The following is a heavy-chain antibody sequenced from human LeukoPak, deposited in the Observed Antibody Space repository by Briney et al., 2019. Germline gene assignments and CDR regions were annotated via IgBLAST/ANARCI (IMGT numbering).Heavy chain of an antibody. J-gene: IGHJ4*02. CDR1: GYSFTNYD. Sequence: GASLKVSCKASGYSFTNYDINWVRQAPGQGLEWMGGIIPIFGTANYAQKFQGRVTITADESTSTAYMELSSLRSEDTAVYYCARDHPPLLYSNYSPFDYWGQGTLVTVSS. V-gene: IGHV1-69*13. CDR2: IIPIFGTA. CDR3: ARDHPPLLYSNYSPFDY. D-gene: IGHD4-11*01.